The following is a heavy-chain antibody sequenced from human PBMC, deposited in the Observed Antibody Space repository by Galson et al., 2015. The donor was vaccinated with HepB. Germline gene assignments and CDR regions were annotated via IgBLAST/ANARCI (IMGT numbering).Heavy chain of an antibody. D-gene: IGHD2-2*01. V-gene: IGHV1-69*06. Sequence: SVKVSCKVSGDMFSYHAISWVRRAPGKGLEWMGGIFPLFETTNYAQNSQDRLTITADRFTSTAYMELSSLRSDDTAIYYCARGGGHTSTYYWFDLWGQGTLVTVSS. CDR3: ARGGGHTSTYYWFDL. CDR2: IFPLFETT. CDR1: GDMFSYHA. J-gene: IGHJ5*02.